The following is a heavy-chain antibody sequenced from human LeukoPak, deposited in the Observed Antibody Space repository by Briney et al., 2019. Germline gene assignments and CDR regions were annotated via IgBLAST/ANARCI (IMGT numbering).Heavy chain of an antibody. Sequence: GPSLRLSCAGSGLTVSTNYMSWVRHAPGKWLECFSVIYTSGNTYYADSVKGRFTSSRDNSKNTLYLQMNSLRVDDTAVYYCAREPKPSSSDYYYAMDVWGQGTTVTVSS. V-gene: IGHV3-53*01. CDR1: GLTVSTNY. J-gene: IGHJ6*02. D-gene: IGHD6-6*01. CDR3: AREPKPSSSDYYYAMDV. CDR2: IYTSGNT.